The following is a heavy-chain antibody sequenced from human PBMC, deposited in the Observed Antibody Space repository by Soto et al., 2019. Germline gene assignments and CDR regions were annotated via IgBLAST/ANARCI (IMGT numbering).Heavy chain of an antibody. Sequence: SETLSLTCTISGGSISGYYGTWIRQPPGQGLEWIGYIYYSGSTKYNPSLESRVTISLDTSKNQFSLRLSSVTAADTAVYYCARRRVVVVAATRGDALDIWGQGTMVTVSS. CDR2: IYYSGST. CDR1: GGSISGYY. V-gene: IGHV4-59*08. J-gene: IGHJ3*02. CDR3: ARRRVVVVAATRGDALDI. D-gene: IGHD2-15*01.